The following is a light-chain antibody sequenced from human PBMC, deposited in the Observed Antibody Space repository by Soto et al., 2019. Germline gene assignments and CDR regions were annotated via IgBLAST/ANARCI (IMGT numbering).Light chain of an antibody. J-gene: IGKJ1*01. Sequence: EIVMTQSPATLSVSPGERATRCCRASQSVNIYLAWYQQKPGQAPRLLIFGASSRATGIPARFSGSGSGTEFTLTISSLQSEDFAVYYCQQYNDWWTFGQGTKVDIK. CDR1: QSVNIY. CDR2: GAS. CDR3: QQYNDWWT. V-gene: IGKV3D-15*01.